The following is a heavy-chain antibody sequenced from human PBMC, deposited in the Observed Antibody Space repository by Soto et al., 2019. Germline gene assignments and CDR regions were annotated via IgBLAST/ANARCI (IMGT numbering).Heavy chain of an antibody. V-gene: IGHV1-24*01. CDR1: GYTLTELS. D-gene: IGHD1-7*01. J-gene: IGHJ1*01. CDR2: FDPEDGET. Sequence: ASVKVSCKVSGYTLTELSMHWVRQAPGKGLEWMGGFDPEDGETIYAQKFQGRVTMTEDTSTDTAYMELSSLRSGDTAVYYCAKGQAAGTILQHSGPGTMATV. CDR3: AKGQAAGTILQH.